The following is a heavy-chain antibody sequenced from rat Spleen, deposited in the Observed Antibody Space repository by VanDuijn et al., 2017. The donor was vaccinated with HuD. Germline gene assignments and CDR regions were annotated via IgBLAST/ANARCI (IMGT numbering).Heavy chain of an antibody. CDR2: IWSGGST. Sequence: QVQLKESGPGLVQPSRTLSLSCTVSGFSLTSYGVSWVRQPPGKGLEWIAAIWSGGSTYYNSALKSRLSISRDTSKSQVLLKMNSLQTEDTAMYFCARAGTSYVMDAWGQGASVTVSS. J-gene: IGHJ4*01. CDR3: ARAGTSYVMDA. CDR1: GFSLTSYG. D-gene: IGHD1-4*01. V-gene: IGHV2S8*01.